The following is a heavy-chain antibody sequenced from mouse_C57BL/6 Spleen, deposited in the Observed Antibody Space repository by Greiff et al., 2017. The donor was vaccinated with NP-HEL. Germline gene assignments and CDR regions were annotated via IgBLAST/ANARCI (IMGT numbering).Heavy chain of an antibody. J-gene: IGHJ4*01. V-gene: IGHV1-55*01. D-gene: IGHD1-1*01. CDR3: ARQGITSYAMDY. CDR1: GYTFTSYW. CDR2: IYPGSGST. Sequence: VQLQQPGAELVKPGASVKMSCKASGYTFTSYWITWVKQRPGQGLEWIGDIYPGSGSTNYNEKFKSKATLTVDTSSSTAYMQLNSLTSEDSAVYYCARQGITSYAMDYWGQGTSVTVSS.